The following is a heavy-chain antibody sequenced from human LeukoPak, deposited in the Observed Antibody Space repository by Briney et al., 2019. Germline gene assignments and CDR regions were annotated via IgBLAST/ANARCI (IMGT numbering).Heavy chain of an antibody. V-gene: IGHV4-61*02. Sequence: SQTLSLTCAVSGGSISSGGYSWSWIRQPAGKGLEWIGRIYTSGSTNYNPSLKSRVTMPVDTSKNQFSLKLSSVTAADTAVYYCARGGPRTTVTKPKYYYYYYGMDVWGQGTTVTVSS. D-gene: IGHD4-11*01. CDR2: IYTSGST. CDR1: GGSISSGGYS. CDR3: ARGGPRTTVTKPKYYYYYYGMDV. J-gene: IGHJ6*02.